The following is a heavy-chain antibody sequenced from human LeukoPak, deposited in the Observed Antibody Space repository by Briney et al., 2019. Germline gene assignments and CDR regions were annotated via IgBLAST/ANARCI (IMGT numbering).Heavy chain of an antibody. CDR3: ARPYCSSTSCPFDY. CDR1: GGSISSCCHY. D-gene: IGHD2-2*01. J-gene: IGHJ4*02. Sequence: SETLSLTCTVSGGSISSCCHYWGWIRQPPGKGLEWIGSIYCSGSTYYNPSLKSRVTISVDTSKNQFSLKLSSVTAADTAVYYCARPYCSSTSCPFDYWGRGTLVTVSS. CDR2: IYCSGST. V-gene: IGHV4-39*01.